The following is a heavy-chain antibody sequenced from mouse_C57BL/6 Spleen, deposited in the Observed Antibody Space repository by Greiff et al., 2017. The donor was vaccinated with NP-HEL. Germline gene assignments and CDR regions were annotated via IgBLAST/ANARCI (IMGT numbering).Heavy chain of an antibody. CDR1: GYTFTSYT. D-gene: IGHD4-1*01. CDR2: INPSSGYT. Sequence: QVQLKESGAELARPGASVKMSCKASGYTFTSYTMHWVKQRPGQGLEWIGYINPSSGYTKYNQKFKDQATLTADKSSSTAYMQLSSLTSEDSAVYYCARSNWDGGYYFDYWGQGTTLTVSS. J-gene: IGHJ2*01. CDR3: ARSNWDGGYYFDY. V-gene: IGHV1-4*01.